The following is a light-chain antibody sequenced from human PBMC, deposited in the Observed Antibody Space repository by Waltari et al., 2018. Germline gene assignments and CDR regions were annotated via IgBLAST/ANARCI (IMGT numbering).Light chain of an antibody. CDR3: QQYYNYPFT. CDR2: AAS. J-gene: IGKJ3*01. CDR1: QDIASF. Sequence: AIRMTPSPSSFSASTGDRVTITCRASQDIASFLAWYQQKPGKAPNLLIYAASTLQSGVPSRFSGSGSGTDFTLTISWLQSEDFATYYCQQYYNYPFTFGPGTKVDIK. V-gene: IGKV1-8*01.